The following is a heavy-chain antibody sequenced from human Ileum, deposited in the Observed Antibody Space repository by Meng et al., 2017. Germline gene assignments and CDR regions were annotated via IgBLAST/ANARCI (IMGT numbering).Heavy chain of an antibody. CDR2: IWNDGSNQ. CDR3: AVLGPYDDNDY. J-gene: IGHJ4*02. CDR1: GFPFNRRG. V-gene: IGHV3-33*01. D-gene: IGHD5-12*01. Sequence: QVQLVESGGGVVQPGESLRLPCAASGFPFNRRGMHWVRQAPGKGLEWVGIIWNDGSNQYYSDSVRGRFTISRDNSKNTLYLQMSSLRVDDTALYYCAVLGPYDDNDYWGQGTLVTVSS.